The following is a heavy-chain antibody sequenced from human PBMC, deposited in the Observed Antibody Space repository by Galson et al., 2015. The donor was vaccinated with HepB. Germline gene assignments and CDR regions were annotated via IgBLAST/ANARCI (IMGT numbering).Heavy chain of an antibody. CDR2: INPSGGGT. D-gene: IGHD6-19*01. Sequence: QSGAEVKKPGESLKISCKASGYTFTNYYMHWVRQAPGQGLEWMGIINPSGGGTTYAQKFQGRVTMTRDTSTSTVYMELSSLRSEDTAIYYCTAYSSGLDNWFDPWGQGTLVTVSS. CDR1: GYTFTNYY. J-gene: IGHJ5*02. CDR3: TAYSSGLDNWFDP. V-gene: IGHV1-46*01.